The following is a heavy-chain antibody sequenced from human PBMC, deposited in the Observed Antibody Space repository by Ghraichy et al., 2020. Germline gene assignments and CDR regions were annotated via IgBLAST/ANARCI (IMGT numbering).Heavy chain of an antibody. V-gene: IGHV4-39*01. CDR3: ARRVYCGGDCPPDY. CDR1: GGSISSSSYY. D-gene: IGHD2-21*02. J-gene: IGHJ4*02. Sequence: SETLSLTCTVSGGSISSSSYYWGWIRQPPGKGLEWIGSIYYSGSTYYNPSLKSRVTISVDTSKNQFSLKLSSVTAADTAVYYCARRVYCGGDCPPDYWGQGTLVTVSS. CDR2: IYYSGST.